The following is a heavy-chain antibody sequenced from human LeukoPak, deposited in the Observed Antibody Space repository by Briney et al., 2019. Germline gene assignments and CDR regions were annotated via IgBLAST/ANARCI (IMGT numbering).Heavy chain of an antibody. J-gene: IGHJ3*02. CDR3: ARDRRYSYGTDAFDI. D-gene: IGHD5-18*01. CDR1: GYTFTNYG. V-gene: IGHV1-18*01. Sequence: ASVKVSCKASGYTFTNYGITWVRQAPGQGLEWMGWISAYNGNTNYAQKFQGRVTMTTDTSTSTAYMELRSLRSDDTAVYYCARDRRYSYGTDAFDIWGQGTMVVVSS. CDR2: ISAYNGNT.